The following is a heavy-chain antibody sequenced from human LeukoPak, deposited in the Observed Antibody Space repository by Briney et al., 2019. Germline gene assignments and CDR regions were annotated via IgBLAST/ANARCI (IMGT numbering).Heavy chain of an antibody. CDR2: INHSGST. Sequence: SETLSLTCAVYGGSFSGYYWSWIRQPPGKGLEWIGEINHSGSTNYNPSLKSRVTISVDTSKNQFSLKLSSVTAADTAVYYCARGRTKLSYYYDSSGYYYDYWGQGTLVTVSS. V-gene: IGHV4-34*01. CDR3: ARGRTKLSYYYDSSGYYYDY. J-gene: IGHJ4*02. D-gene: IGHD3-22*01. CDR1: GGSFSGYY.